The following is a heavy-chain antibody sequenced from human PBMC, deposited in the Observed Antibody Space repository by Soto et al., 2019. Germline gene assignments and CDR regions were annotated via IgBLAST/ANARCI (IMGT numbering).Heavy chain of an antibody. V-gene: IGHV3-30-3*01. CDR3: ARDSSSTVTTGGGGSAKAY. J-gene: IGHJ4*02. CDR1: GLTFSNYA. CDR2: ISYDGTNR. Sequence: QVHLVESGGGVVQPGRSLRLSCAASGLTFSNYAMHWVRQAPGKGLEWVAFISYDGTNRCYPDSVKGRFTISRDNSKNMLYLQMNRLKTEDTAVYYCARDSSSTVTTGGGGSAKAYLGQGTLVPVSS. D-gene: IGHD4-17*01.